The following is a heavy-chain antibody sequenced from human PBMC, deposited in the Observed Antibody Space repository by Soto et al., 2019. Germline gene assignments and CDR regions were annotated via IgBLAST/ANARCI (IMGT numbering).Heavy chain of an antibody. CDR3: ARRSHIAVAPT. CDR2: FYYDGRT. Sequence: SETLSLTCIVSGASFSDANYYWVWIRQPPGEGLEWIGSFYYDGRTYYNASLKSRVTISVDTSKNHFSLMLTSVTAADTAVYYRARRSHIAVAPTWGQGTLVTVSS. J-gene: IGHJ4*02. D-gene: IGHD6-19*01. V-gene: IGHV4-39*02. CDR1: GASFSDANYY.